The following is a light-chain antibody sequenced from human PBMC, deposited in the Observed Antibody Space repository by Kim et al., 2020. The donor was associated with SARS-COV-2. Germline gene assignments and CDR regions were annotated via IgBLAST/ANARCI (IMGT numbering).Light chain of an antibody. J-gene: IGKJ1*01. V-gene: IGKV3-20*01. Sequence: LSPGGKATLSCRASQSVSSNYVAWDQQKPGQAHRLVIYAVSSRASGIPDRFSGSGSGTDFTLTISRLEPEDFAVYYCQQYGNSPWTFGQGTKVEI. CDR2: AVS. CDR1: QSVSSNY. CDR3: QQYGNSPWT.